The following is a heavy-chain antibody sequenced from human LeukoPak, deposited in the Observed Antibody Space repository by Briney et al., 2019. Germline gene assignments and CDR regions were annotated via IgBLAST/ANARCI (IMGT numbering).Heavy chain of an antibody. CDR3: ARENCGGDCYYNWFDP. V-gene: IGHV3-21*01. Sequence: PGGSLRLSCAASGFTFSSYSMNWVRQAPGKGLEWVSSISSSSSYIYYADSVKGRFTISRDNAKNSLYLQMNSLRVEDTAVYYCARENCGGDCYYNWFDPWGQGTLVTVSS. CDR1: GFTFSSYS. D-gene: IGHD2-21*02. CDR2: ISSSSSYI. J-gene: IGHJ5*02.